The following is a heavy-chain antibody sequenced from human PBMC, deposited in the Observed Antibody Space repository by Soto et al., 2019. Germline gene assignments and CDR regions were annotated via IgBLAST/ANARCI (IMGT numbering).Heavy chain of an antibody. D-gene: IGHD2-21*01. CDR1: GFTFSDYY. CDR2: ISSSGSTI. V-gene: IGHV3-11*01. CDR3: ARGGYCGGDCYSGAYYYYMDV. J-gene: IGHJ6*03. Sequence: QVQLVESGGGLVKPGGSLRLSCAASGFTFSDYYMSWIRQAPGKGLEWVSYISSSGSTIYYADSLQGRFTISRDNANNQLYLQMNSRRAEDTAVYYCARGGYCGGDCYSGAYYYYMDVWGKGTTVTVSS.